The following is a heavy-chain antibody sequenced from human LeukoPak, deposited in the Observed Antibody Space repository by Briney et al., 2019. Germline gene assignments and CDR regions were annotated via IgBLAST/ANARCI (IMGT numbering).Heavy chain of an antibody. J-gene: IGHJ4*02. CDR1: GGSISSYL. CDR2: THYSGST. D-gene: IGHD5-12*01. CDR3: ARGFRGYSGYDWYFDY. V-gene: IGHV4-59*01. Sequence: SETLSLICTVSGGSISSYLWNWIRQPPGKGLEWIGYTHYSGSTNYNPSLKSRVTKSLDTSKNQFSLKLSSVTAADTAVYCCARGFRGYSGYDWYFDYWGQGILVTVSS.